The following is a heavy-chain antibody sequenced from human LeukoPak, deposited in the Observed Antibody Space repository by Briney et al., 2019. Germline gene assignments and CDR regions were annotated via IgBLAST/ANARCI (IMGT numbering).Heavy chain of an antibody. CDR3: ARLTKNDSGSFRFGKKKRGYMDV. CDR2: FYHSGST. D-gene: IGHD3-10*01. Sequence: SETLSLTCTVSGYSISSGYYWGWIRRPPGKGLEWVGSFYHSGSTNYNPSLKSRVTISVDTSKNQFSLKPSSVTAADTAVYYCARLTKNDSGSFRFGKKKRGYMDVWGKGTTVTISS. V-gene: IGHV4-38-2*02. J-gene: IGHJ6*03. CDR1: GYSISSGYY.